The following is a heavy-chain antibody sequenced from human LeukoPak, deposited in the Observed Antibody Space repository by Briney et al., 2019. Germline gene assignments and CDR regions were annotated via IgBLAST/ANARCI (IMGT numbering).Heavy chain of an antibody. CDR1: GGTFSSYA. Sequence: ASVTVSCKASGGTFSSYAISWVRQAPGQGLEWMGGIIPIFGTANYAQKFQGRVTITADESTSTAYMELSSLRSEDTAVYYCARASVVPAAISYYYYMDVWGKGTTVTVSS. CDR3: ARASVVPAAISYYYYMDV. CDR2: IIPIFGTA. V-gene: IGHV1-69*13. D-gene: IGHD2-2*01. J-gene: IGHJ6*03.